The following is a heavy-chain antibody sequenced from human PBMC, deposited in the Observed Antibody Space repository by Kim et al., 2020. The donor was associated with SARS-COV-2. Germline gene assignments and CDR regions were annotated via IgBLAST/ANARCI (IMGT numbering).Heavy chain of an antibody. V-gene: IGHV3-7*03. J-gene: IGHJ5*02. CDR3: ARDDQGFDGNWFDP. D-gene: IGHD3-10*01. CDR2: IKQDGSEK. Sequence: GGSLRLSCAASGFTFSSYWMSWVRQAPGKGLEWVANIKQDGSEKYYVDSVKGRFTISRDNAKNSLYLQMNSLRAEDTAVYYCARDDQGFDGNWFDPCGQGTLVTVSS. CDR1: GFTFSSYW.